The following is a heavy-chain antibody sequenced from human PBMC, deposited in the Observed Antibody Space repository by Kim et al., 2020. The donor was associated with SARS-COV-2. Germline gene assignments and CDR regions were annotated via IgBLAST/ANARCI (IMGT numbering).Heavy chain of an antibody. CDR3: ARGESRGWTLTSYYGLDV. V-gene: IGHV3-33*01. D-gene: IGHD6-19*01. J-gene: IGHJ6*02. Sequence: GGSLRLSCAASGFTFSSYGMHWVRQAPGKGLEWVAVIWYDGNNKYYADSVKGRFNISRDNSKNTLDLQMNSLRAEDTAVYYCARGESRGWTLTSYYGLDVWGLGTTVTVSS. CDR2: IWYDGNNK. CDR1: GFTFSSYG.